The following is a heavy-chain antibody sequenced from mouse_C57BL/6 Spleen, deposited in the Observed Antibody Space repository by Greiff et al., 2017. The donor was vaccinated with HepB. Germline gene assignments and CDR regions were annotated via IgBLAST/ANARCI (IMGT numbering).Heavy chain of an antibody. CDR1: GFTFSSYG. CDR3: ARHEYFDY. Sequence: DVKLVESGGDLVKPGGSLKLSCAASGFTFSSYGMSWVRQTPDKRLEWVATISSGGSYTYYPDSVKGRFTISRDNAKNTLYLQMSSLKSEDTAMYYGARHEYFDYWGQGTTLTVSS. J-gene: IGHJ2*01. CDR2: ISSGGSYT. V-gene: IGHV5-6*02.